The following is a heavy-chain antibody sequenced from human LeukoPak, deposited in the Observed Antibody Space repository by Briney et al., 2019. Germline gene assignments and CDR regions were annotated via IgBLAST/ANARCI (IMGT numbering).Heavy chain of an antibody. CDR1: DYSISSGYY. V-gene: IGHV4-38-2*02. CDR3: AKDRAPWLPGDY. Sequence: PSETLSLTCTVSDYSISSGYYWGWLRQPPGKGLEWIGTIYHSGSTYYKPSLRTRVTISVDTSKNLFSLNLSSVTAADTAVYYCAKDRAPWLPGDYWGQGTLVTVSS. CDR2: IYHSGST. J-gene: IGHJ4*02. D-gene: IGHD5-12*01.